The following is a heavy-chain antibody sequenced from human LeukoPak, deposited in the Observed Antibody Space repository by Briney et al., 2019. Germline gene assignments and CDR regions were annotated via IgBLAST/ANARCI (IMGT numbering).Heavy chain of an antibody. D-gene: IGHD1-26*01. V-gene: IGHV3-30*18. CDR3: AKDRDSGSYSSWDYYYYYMDV. CDR1: GFTFSSYG. Sequence: GGSLRLSCAASGFTFSSYGMHWVRQAPGKGLEWVAVISYDGSNKYYADSVKGRFTISRDNSKNTLYLQMNSLRAEDTAVYYCAKDRDSGSYSSWDYYYYYMDVWGKGTTVTVSS. J-gene: IGHJ6*03. CDR2: ISYDGSNK.